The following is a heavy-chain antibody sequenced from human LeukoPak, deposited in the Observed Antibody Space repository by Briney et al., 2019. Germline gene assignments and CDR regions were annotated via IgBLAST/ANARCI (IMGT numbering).Heavy chain of an antibody. CDR2: IWYHGNEI. D-gene: IGHD5-12*01. CDR1: GFTFSNFG. CDR3: VRGSGGNGYGYWGDN. V-gene: IGHV3-33*01. Sequence: GGSLRLSCAASGFTFSNFGMHWVRKAPGRGLEWVAVIWYHGNEIHYVDSVKGRFTISRDNFRNTLYLQMNSLRAEDSAVYYCVRGSGGNGYGYWGDNWGQGTLVIVSS. J-gene: IGHJ4*02.